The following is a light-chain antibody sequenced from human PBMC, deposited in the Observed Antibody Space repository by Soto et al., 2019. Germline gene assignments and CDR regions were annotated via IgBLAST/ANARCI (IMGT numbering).Light chain of an antibody. Sequence: EIVLTQSPATLSLSPGERATLSCRANQSISNYLAWYQQRPGQAPRLLIYGASSRATGIPDRFSGSGSGTDFTLTISRLEPEDFAVYYCQQYGSSLTFGGGTKV. V-gene: IGKV3-20*01. J-gene: IGKJ4*01. CDR1: QSISNY. CDR2: GAS. CDR3: QQYGSSLT.